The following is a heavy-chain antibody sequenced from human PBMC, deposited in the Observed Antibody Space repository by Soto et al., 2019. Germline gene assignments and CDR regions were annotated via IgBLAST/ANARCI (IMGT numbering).Heavy chain of an antibody. CDR3: ARIYGDYTTDDAFDI. J-gene: IGHJ3*02. CDR2: MNPNSGNT. V-gene: IGHV1-8*01. Sequence: QVQLVQSGAEVKKPGASVKVSCKASGYTFTSYDINWVLQATGQGLEWMGWMNPNSGNTGYAQKFQGRVTMTRNTSISTAYMELSSLRSEDTGVYYCARIYGDYTTDDAFDIWGQGTMVTVSA. D-gene: IGHD4-17*01. CDR1: GYTFTSYD.